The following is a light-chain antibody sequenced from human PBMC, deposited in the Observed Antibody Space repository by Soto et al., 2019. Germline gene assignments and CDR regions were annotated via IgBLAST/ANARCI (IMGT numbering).Light chain of an antibody. Sequence: DIQMTQSPSSLSASAGDRVTITCRASQSISSYLNWYQQQPGKAPKLLISTASLLESGVTSRFRGSGSGTHFTLTISSLQPEDYATYYCQQSYSTPQTFGQGTKLDIK. J-gene: IGKJ1*01. CDR2: TAS. V-gene: IGKV1-39*01. CDR3: QQSYSTPQT. CDR1: QSISSY.